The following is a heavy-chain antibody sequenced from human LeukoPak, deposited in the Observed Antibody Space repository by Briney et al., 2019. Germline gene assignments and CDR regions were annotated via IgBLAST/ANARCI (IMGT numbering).Heavy chain of an antibody. CDR2: ISAYNGNT. Sequence: KPGASVKVSCKASGYTFTSYGISWVRQAPGQGLEWMGWISAYNGNTNYAQKLQGRVTITTDTSTSTAYMELRSLRSDDTAVYYCARDRRYGQWLADFDYWGQGTLVTVSS. J-gene: IGHJ4*02. V-gene: IGHV1-18*01. CDR3: ARDRRYGQWLADFDY. CDR1: GYTFTSYG. D-gene: IGHD6-19*01.